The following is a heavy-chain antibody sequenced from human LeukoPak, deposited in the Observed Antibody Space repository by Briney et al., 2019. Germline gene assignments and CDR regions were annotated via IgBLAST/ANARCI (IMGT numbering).Heavy chain of an antibody. CDR3: AKGHCSSTTCSLGY. V-gene: IGHV3-23*01. CDR2: ISGSDGNT. D-gene: IGHD2-2*01. CDR1: GFTFSSYA. Sequence: GESLKISCAASGFTFSSYAMSWVRQAAGKGLEWVSVISGSDGNTYYADSVKGRFTISRDNSKNTLYLQMSSLETEDTAVYYCAKGHCSSTTCSLGYWGQGSLVTVS. J-gene: IGHJ4*02.